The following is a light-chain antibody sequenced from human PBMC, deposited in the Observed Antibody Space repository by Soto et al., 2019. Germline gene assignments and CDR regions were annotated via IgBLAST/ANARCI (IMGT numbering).Light chain of an antibody. J-gene: IGKJ1*01. CDR3: QHYDNWPRT. CDR2: GAS. Sequence: EIVMTQSPTTLSVSPGERGTISCRASQDISSNLAWYQQKPGQTPRLLLHGASTRATGIPARFSGSGSGTRFPLTIASLQSEDFAVYYCQHYDNWPRTFGQGTKVDIK. V-gene: IGKV3-15*01. CDR1: QDISSN.